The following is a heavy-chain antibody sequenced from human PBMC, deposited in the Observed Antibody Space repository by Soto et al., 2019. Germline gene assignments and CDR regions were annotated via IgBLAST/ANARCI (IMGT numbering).Heavy chain of an antibody. CDR2: IYYSGST. Sequence: SETLSLTCAVSGYSISSSNWWGWIRQPPGKGLEWIGNIYYSGSTYYNPSLKSRVTISVDTSKNQFSLKLSSVTAADTAVYYCARPSGSYLYYFDYWGQGTLVTVYS. CDR1: GYSISSSNW. J-gene: IGHJ4*02. CDR3: ARPSGSYLYYFDY. V-gene: IGHV4-28*01. D-gene: IGHD1-26*01.